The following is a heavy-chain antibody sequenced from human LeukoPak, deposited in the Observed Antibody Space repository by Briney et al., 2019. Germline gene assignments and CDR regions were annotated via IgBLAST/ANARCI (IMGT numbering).Heavy chain of an antibody. CDR3: ARGGWQQLVQDAFDI. V-gene: IGHV4-39*07. CDR2: INHSGST. CDR1: GGSISSSSYY. J-gene: IGHJ3*02. D-gene: IGHD6-13*01. Sequence: SETLSLTCTVSGGSISSSSYYWGWIRQPPGKGLEWIGEINHSGSTNYNPSLKSRVTISVDTSKNQFSLKLSSVTAADTAVYYCARGGWQQLVQDAFDIWGQGTMVTVSS.